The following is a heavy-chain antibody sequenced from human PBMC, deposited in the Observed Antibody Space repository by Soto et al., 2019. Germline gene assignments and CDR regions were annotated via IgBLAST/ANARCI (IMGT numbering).Heavy chain of an antibody. Sequence: GASVKVSCKTSGYTFSDYYLHWARQAPLRGLEWMVWLNPNSGGTKYAQKFQGRVTLTRDTYISTAYMELSSLRSDEKAVYYCATVLLTARPHYFHGMDGWGHGTMVTASS. J-gene: IGHJ6*02. CDR1: GYTFSDYY. V-gene: IGHV1-2*02. D-gene: IGHD6-6*01. CDR2: LNPNSGGT. CDR3: ATVLLTARPHYFHGMDG.